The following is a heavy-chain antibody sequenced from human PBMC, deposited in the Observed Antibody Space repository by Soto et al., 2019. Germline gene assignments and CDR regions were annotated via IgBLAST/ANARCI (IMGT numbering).Heavy chain of an antibody. V-gene: IGHV1-69*08. CDR1: GGTFSSYT. J-gene: IGHJ4*02. CDR3: AREGVAAADFDY. CDR2: IIPILGIA. D-gene: IGHD6-13*01. Sequence: QVQVVQSGAEVKKPGSSVKVSCKASGGTFSSYTISWVRQAPGQGLEWMGRIIPILGIANYAQKFQGRVTISAYKATSTAYMALSSLGSEDTVVYYCAREGVAAADFDYWGQGTLVTVSS.